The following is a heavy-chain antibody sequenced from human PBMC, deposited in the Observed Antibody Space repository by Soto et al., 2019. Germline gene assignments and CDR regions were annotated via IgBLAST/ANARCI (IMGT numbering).Heavy chain of an antibody. CDR1: GFTVSSYA. CDR3: ARDLTLVRGVITYYFDY. Sequence: QVQLVESEGGVVQPGRSLRLSCAASGFTVSSYAMHWVRQAPGKGLEWVAVISYDGSNKYYADSVKGRFTISRDNSKNTLYLQMNSLRAEDTAVYYCARDLTLVRGVITYYFDYWGPGTLVTVSS. D-gene: IGHD3-10*01. CDR2: ISYDGSNK. V-gene: IGHV3-30-3*01. J-gene: IGHJ4*02.